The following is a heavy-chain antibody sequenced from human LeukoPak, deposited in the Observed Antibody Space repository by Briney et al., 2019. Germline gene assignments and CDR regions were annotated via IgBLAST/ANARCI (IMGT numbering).Heavy chain of an antibody. J-gene: IGHJ6*02. V-gene: IGHV1-2*02. CDR2: INPNRGGT. CDR3: AREEGLGYCSSTSCSQDYYYYGMDV. Sequence: ASVKVSCKASGYTFTGYYMHWVRQATGQGLEWMGWINPNRGGTIYAQKFQGRVTMTRDTSISTAYMELSRLRSDDTAVYYCAREEGLGYCSSTSCSQDYYYYGMDVWGQGTTVTVSS. CDR1: GYTFTGYY. D-gene: IGHD2-2*01.